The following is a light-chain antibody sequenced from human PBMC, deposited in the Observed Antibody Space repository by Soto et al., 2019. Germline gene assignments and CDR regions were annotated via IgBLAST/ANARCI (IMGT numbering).Light chain of an antibody. CDR3: QQYYVWPPT. Sequence: EIVVTQSPATLSVSPGESAALSCRASQSISTHLAWYQQRPGQSPWLLISSASSRVTGFSARFSGSGSGTEFTLTISSLQSEDFAVYHCQQYYVWPPTFGQGTKIEI. CDR1: QSISTH. J-gene: IGKJ1*01. V-gene: IGKV3-15*01. CDR2: SAS.